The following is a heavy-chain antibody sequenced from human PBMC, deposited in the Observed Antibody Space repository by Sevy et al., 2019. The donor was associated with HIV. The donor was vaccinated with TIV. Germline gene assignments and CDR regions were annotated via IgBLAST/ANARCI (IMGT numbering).Heavy chain of an antibody. CDR3: ATSRSGHFDSSGYYIY. V-gene: IGHV5-51*01. J-gene: IGHJ4*02. Sequence: GKSLKISCKGSGYSFTSHWIGWVRHMPGKGLEWMGIIFPDDSETRHSPSFQGQVTFSADKSINTAYLQWGSLKASDTSMYYCATSRSGHFDSSGYYIYWGQGTLVTVSS. CDR2: IFPDDSET. CDR1: GYSFTSHW. D-gene: IGHD3-22*01.